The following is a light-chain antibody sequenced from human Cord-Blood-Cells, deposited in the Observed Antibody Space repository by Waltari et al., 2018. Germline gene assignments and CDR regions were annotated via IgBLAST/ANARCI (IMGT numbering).Light chain of an antibody. CDR3: QQYYSTPWT. J-gene: IGKJ1*01. V-gene: IGKV4-1*01. Sequence: DIVMTQSPDSLAVSRGERATIHCKSSQSVLYSPNNKNYLAWYQQKPGQPPKLLIYWASTREAGVPDRFSGSGSGTDFTLTISSLQAEDVAVYYCQQYYSTPWTFGQGTKVEIK. CDR1: QSVLYSPNNKNY. CDR2: WAS.